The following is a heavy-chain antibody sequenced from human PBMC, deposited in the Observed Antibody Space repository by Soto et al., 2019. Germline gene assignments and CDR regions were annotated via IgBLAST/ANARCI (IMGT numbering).Heavy chain of an antibody. CDR2: FDPEDGET. J-gene: IGHJ6*02. V-gene: IGHV1-24*01. Sequence: ASVKVSCKVSGYTLTELSMHWVRQAPGKGLEWMGGFDPEDGETIYAQKFQGRVTMTEDTSTDTAYMELSSLRSEDTAVYYCARGWHFIAVAGLTYYYGMDVWGQGTTVTVSS. CDR1: GYTLTELS. D-gene: IGHD6-19*01. CDR3: ARGWHFIAVAGLTYYYGMDV.